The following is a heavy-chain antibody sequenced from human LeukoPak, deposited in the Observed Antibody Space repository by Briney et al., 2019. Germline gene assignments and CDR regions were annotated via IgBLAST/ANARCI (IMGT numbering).Heavy chain of an antibody. Sequence: GGSLRLSCAASGFTFSSYSMNWVRQAPGKGLEWVSSISNSSSYIYYADSVKGRFTISRDNAKNSLYLQMNSLRAEDTAVYYCARGRTGIAAAGKRADDAFDIWGQGTMVTVSS. CDR2: ISNSSSYI. CDR1: GFTFSSYS. CDR3: ARGRTGIAAAGKRADDAFDI. V-gene: IGHV3-21*01. D-gene: IGHD6-13*01. J-gene: IGHJ3*02.